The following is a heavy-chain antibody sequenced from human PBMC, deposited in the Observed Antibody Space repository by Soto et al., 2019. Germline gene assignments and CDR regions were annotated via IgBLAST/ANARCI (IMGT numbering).Heavy chain of an antibody. D-gene: IGHD2-15*01. CDR2: ISDSGGT. Sequence: EVQLLESGGDLVQPGGSLRLSCAASGFTFSSYGMSWVRQAPGEGLEWVSSISDSGGTYYADSVKGRFTISRDNSKNTLYLQMNSLRAEDTAVYYCARGQYGGKGYWGQGTLVTVSS. CDR1: GFTFSSYG. CDR3: ARGQYGGKGY. J-gene: IGHJ4*02. V-gene: IGHV3-23*01.